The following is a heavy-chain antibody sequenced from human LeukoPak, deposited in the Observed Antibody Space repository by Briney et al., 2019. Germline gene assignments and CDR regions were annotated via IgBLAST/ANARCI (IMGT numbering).Heavy chain of an antibody. V-gene: IGHV3-23*01. D-gene: IGHD5-12*01. Sequence: PGGSLRLSCAASGFTFSSYAMGWVRQAPGKGLEWVSTISAPGGSTYYADSVKGRFTISGDNSKNTLYLQMNSLRAEDTAVYYCAKVIVAATKGGFDYWGQGTLVTVSS. CDR2: ISAPGGST. CDR3: AKVIVAATKGGFDY. CDR1: GFTFSSYA. J-gene: IGHJ4*02.